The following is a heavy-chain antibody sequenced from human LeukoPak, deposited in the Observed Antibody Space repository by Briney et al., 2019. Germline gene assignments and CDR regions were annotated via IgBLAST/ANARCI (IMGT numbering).Heavy chain of an antibody. V-gene: IGHV3-30*18. CDR2: ISYDGSNK. CDR1: GFTFSSYG. D-gene: IGHD3-10*01. J-gene: IGHJ6*02. CDR3: AKVTRYGSGSYYYYYYGMDV. Sequence: GRSLRLSCAASGFTFSSYGMHWVRQAPGKGLEWVAVISYDGSNKYYADSVKGRFTISRDNSKNTLYLQMNSLRAEDTAVYYCAKVTRYGSGSYYYYYYGMDVWGQGTTVTVSS.